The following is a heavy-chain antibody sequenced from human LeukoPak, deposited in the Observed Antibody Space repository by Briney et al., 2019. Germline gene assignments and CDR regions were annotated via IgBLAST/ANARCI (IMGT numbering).Heavy chain of an antibody. CDR1: GFTFSSQW. J-gene: IGHJ4*02. V-gene: IGHV3-7*01. Sequence: PGGSLRLSCAASGFTFSSQWMSWVRQAPGKGLEWVAIVNQGGTQKYYVDSVKGRFTISRDNAKNSLYLQMNSLRVEDTALYYCARRAPSHDFDDWGQGTLVTVSS. CDR2: VNQGGTQK. CDR3: ARRAPSHDFDD.